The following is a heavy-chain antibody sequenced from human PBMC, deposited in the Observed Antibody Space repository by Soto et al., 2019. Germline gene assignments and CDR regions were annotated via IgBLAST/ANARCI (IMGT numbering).Heavy chain of an antibody. Sequence: SETLSLTCSVSGAALNSGNYYWSWIRQVPGKGLEWIGHIYVTGAVDYNPSLRDRITISQDTSERQFSLNLRLATAADTAVYYCARLRIATNNYKWFDPWGQGTLVTVSS. V-gene: IGHV4-31*03. CDR2: IYVTGAV. D-gene: IGHD2-21*01. J-gene: IGHJ5*02. CDR3: ARLRIATNNYKWFDP. CDR1: GAALNSGNYY.